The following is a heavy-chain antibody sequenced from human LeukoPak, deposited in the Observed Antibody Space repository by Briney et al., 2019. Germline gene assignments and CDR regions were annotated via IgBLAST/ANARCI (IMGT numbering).Heavy chain of an antibody. D-gene: IGHD2-21*02. CDR2: IYTSGST. J-gene: IGHJ5*02. CDR1: GGSISSGSYY. CDR3: ARVTGGDSNWFDP. Sequence: SQTLSLXCTVSGGSISSGSYYWSWIRQPAGKGLEWIGRIYTSGSTNYNPSLKSRVTISVDTSKNQFSLKLSSVTAADTAVYYCARVTGGDSNWFDPWGQGTLVTVSS. V-gene: IGHV4-61*02.